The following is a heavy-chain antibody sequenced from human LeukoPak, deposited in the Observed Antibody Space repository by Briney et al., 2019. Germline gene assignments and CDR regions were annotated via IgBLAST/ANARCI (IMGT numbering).Heavy chain of an antibody. CDR1: GFTFNDYY. D-gene: IGHD2-2*01. CDR3: AREPRWEYQLLSDYYFDY. Sequence: GGSLRLSCAASGFTFNDYYMSWIRQAPGKGLEWVSYISSSGSTIYYADSVKGRFTISRDNAKNSLCLQMNSLRAEDTAVYYCAREPRWEYQLLSDYYFDYWGQGTLVTVSS. J-gene: IGHJ4*02. V-gene: IGHV3-11*01. CDR2: ISSSGSTI.